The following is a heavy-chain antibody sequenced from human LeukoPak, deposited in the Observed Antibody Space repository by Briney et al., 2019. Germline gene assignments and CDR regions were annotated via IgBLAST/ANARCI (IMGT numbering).Heavy chain of an antibody. CDR2: INTQGTYT. CDR3: VIDLGDYNDF. Sequence: PGGSLRLSCAVSGITFSSYWMHWVRQDPGRGLLWVSRINTQGTYTNYADSVKGRFTISRDNAKNTLYLQMSSRRADDTAVYYCVIDLGDYNDFWGQGTLVSVSS. J-gene: IGHJ4*02. V-gene: IGHV3-74*01. D-gene: IGHD2-15*01. CDR1: GITFSSYW.